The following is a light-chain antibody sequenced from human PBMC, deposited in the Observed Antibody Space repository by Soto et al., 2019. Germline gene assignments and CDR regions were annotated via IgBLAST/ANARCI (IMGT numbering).Light chain of an antibody. V-gene: IGLV3-21*01. CDR3: QVWESSSDHVV. CDR1: NVGSKS. Sequence: SYELTQPPSVSVAPGKTASITCGGNNVGSKSVQWYQQKPGQAPVLVIYFDSDRTSGISDRFSGSNSGNTATLTISRVEAGDETDYYCQVWESSSDHVVFGRGTKLTVL. J-gene: IGLJ2*01. CDR2: FDS.